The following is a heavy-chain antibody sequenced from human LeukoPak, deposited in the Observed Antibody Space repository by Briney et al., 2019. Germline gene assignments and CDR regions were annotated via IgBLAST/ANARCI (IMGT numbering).Heavy chain of an antibody. CDR1: GYTFTGYY. V-gene: IGHV1-2*06. CDR2: INPNSGGA. Sequence: ASVKVSCKASGYTFTGYYMHWLRQAPGQGLEWMGRINPNSGGANYAQKFQGRVTMTRDTSISTAYMELSRLRSDDTAVYYCARVGYYDTSGLYYFDYWGQGTLVTVPS. CDR3: ARVGYYDTSGLYYFDY. D-gene: IGHD3-22*01. J-gene: IGHJ4*02.